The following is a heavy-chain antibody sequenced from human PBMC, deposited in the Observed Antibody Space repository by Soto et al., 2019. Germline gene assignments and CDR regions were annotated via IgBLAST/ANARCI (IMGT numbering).Heavy chain of an antibody. V-gene: IGHV2-26*01. J-gene: IGHJ4*02. CDR3: ARIRDEDCRGDSCYYHFDY. CDR2: IFSNDEK. Sequence: QVTLKEYGPVLVKPTETLTLTCTVSGFSLSNARMGVSWIRQPPGKALEWLAHIFSNDEKSYSTSLKSRLTISKDTSKSPVVLTTTNMDPVDTATYYCARIRDEDCRGDSCYYHFDYWGQGTLVTVSS. D-gene: IGHD2-15*01. CDR1: GFSLSNARMG.